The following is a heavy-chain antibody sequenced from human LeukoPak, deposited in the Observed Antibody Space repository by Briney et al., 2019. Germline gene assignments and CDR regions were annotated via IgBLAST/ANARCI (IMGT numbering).Heavy chain of an antibody. CDR3: ARQRVNSNYGISFDY. D-gene: IGHD4-11*01. CDR2: IYYSGST. V-gene: IGHV4-39*01. CDR1: GGSISSSSYY. J-gene: IGHJ4*02. Sequence: SGTLSLTCTVSGGSISSSSYYWGWIRQPPGAGREWIGSIYYSGSTYYNPSLKSRVIISVDTSKNQFSLKLSSVTAADTAVYYCARQRVNSNYGISFDYWGQGTLVTVSS.